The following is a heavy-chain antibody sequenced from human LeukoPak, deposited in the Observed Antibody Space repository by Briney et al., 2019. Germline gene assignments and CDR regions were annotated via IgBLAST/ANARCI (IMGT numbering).Heavy chain of an antibody. CDR3: AKDIKRVAAVGSYMDV. V-gene: IGHV3-23*01. Sequence: GGSLRLSCAASGFTLSNYDMSWVRQAPGKGLEWVSSIYSSGGGYSTSYADSVKGRFTISRDNAKNSLYLQMNSLRAEDMALYYCAKDIKRVAAVGSYMDVWGKGTTVTVSS. CDR2: IYSSGGGYST. D-gene: IGHD6-25*01. CDR1: GFTLSNYD. J-gene: IGHJ6*03.